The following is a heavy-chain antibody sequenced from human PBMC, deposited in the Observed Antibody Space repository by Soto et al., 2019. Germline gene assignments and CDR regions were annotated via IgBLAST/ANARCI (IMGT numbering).Heavy chain of an antibody. D-gene: IGHD3-10*01. CDR3: AINYGSREGMDV. CDR2: INHSGST. CDR1: GGALSGYY. J-gene: IGHJ6*02. Sequence: SETLFLTRAVYGGALSGYYWGWIRQPPGKGLEWIGEINHSGSTNYNPSLKSRVTISVDTSKNQFSLKLSSVTAADTAVYYCAINYGSREGMDVWGQGTTVTVSS. V-gene: IGHV4-34*01.